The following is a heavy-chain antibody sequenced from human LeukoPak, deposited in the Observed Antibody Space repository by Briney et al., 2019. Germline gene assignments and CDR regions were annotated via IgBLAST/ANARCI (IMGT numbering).Heavy chain of an antibody. CDR2: IYYSGST. V-gene: IGHV4-39*07. CDR1: GGSISSSSYY. Sequence: SETLSLTCTVSGGSISSSSYYWGWIRQPPGKGLEWIGSIYYSGSTYYNPSLKSRVTISVDTSKNQFSLKLSSVTAADTAVYYCARGYGGSSWYKGPFDYWGQGTLVTVSS. CDR3: ARGYGGSSWYKGPFDY. J-gene: IGHJ4*02. D-gene: IGHD6-13*01.